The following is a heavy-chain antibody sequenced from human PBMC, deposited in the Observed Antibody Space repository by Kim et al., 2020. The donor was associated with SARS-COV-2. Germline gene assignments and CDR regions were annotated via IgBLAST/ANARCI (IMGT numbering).Heavy chain of an antibody. Sequence: GGSLRLSCAASGFTFSSYWMHWVRQGPGKGLVWVSRINTDGSITTDADAVKGRFTISRDNAKNTLYLQMNSLRAEDTAVYYCGRSVAAANDYWGQGALVTVSS. J-gene: IGHJ4*02. CDR1: GFTFSSYW. V-gene: IGHV3-74*01. CDR3: GRSVAAANDY. CDR2: INTDGSIT. D-gene: IGHD6-13*01.